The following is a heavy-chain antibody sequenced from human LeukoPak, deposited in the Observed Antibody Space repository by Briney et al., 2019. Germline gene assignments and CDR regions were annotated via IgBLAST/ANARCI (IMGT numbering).Heavy chain of an antibody. J-gene: IGHJ5*02. Sequence: PGGSLRLSCAASGFTFSSSWMHWVRQAPGKGLVWVSRINSDGRSPFYADSVKGRFTISRDNAKSTLFLQMNSLRVEDTAVYYCATSTCGGDCYGNWLDPWGQGTLVTVSS. CDR1: GFTFSSSW. CDR3: ATSTCGGDCYGNWLDP. V-gene: IGHV3-74*01. CDR2: INSDGRSP. D-gene: IGHD2-21*02.